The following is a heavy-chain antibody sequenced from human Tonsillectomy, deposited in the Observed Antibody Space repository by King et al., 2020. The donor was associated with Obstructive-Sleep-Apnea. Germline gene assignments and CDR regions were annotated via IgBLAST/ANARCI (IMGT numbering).Heavy chain of an antibody. D-gene: IGHD3-9*01. V-gene: IGHV1-18*04. Sequence: QLVQSGAEVKEPGASVKVSCKASGYTFTSYGISWVRQAPGQGLEWMGWISAYSENTNYAQELQGRVTLTTNTSTHTAYMELRSLRSDDTAVYYCARDGYYDKTGYPSTFWGQGTLVTVSS. CDR3: ARDGYYDKTGYPSTF. CDR2: ISAYSENT. CDR1: GYTFTSYG. J-gene: IGHJ4*02.